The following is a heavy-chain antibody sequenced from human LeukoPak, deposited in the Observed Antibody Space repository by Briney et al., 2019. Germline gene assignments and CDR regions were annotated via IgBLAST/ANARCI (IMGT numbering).Heavy chain of an antibody. CDR3: ARVRMGATVSNHYYYMDV. V-gene: IGHV3-64*01. D-gene: IGHD1-26*01. CDR1: GFLFSSYT. J-gene: IGHJ6*03. CDR2: IISHGGNT. Sequence: GGPLRLSCAASGFLFSSYTMHWLRQAPGKGLEYVSAIISHGGNTHYTNSVKGRFTISRDNSQNTLYLQMGSLRPDDMAVYHCARVRMGATVSNHYYYMDVWGKGTTVTVSS.